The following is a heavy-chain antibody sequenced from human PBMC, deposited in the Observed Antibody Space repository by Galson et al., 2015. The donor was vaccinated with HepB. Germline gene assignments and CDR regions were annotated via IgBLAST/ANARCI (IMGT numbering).Heavy chain of an antibody. J-gene: IGHJ6*02. CDR3: ARDREVRGIINYYYGMDV. Sequence: RLSCAASGFTFSAHSMNWVRQAPGKGLEWVSSISSSGPYIYYADSVKGRFTISRDNAKNSLYLQMNSLRVEDTAVYYCARDREVRGIINYYYGMDVWGRGTTVTVSS. CDR1: GFTFSAHS. V-gene: IGHV3-21*01. CDR2: ISSSGPYI. D-gene: IGHD3-10*01.